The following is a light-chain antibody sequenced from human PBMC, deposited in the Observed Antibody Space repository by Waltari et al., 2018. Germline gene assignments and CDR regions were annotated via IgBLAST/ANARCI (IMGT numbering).Light chain of an antibody. CDR1: SSDVGGYDY. J-gene: IGLJ2*01. V-gene: IGLV2-11*01. CDR3: CSYAGSYTHVV. Sequence: QSALTQPRSVSGSPGQSVTISCTGTSSDVGGYDYVSWYQHHPAKAPKLMICDVTNRPSGVPERFSGSKSGNTASLTISGRQAEDEADYYCCSYAGSYTHVVFGGGTKLTVL. CDR2: DVT.